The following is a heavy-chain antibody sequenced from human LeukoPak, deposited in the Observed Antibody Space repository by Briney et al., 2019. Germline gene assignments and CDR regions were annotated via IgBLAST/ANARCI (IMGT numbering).Heavy chain of an antibody. CDR3: ARDGDYSRWPIIDY. CDR2: ISSSSSYI. V-gene: IGHV3-21*01. CDR1: GFTFSSYS. J-gene: IGHJ4*02. D-gene: IGHD4-17*01. Sequence: GGSLRLSCAASGFTFSSYSMNWVRQAPGKGLEWVSSISSSSSYIYYADSVKGRFTISRDNAKTSLYLQMNSLRAEDTAVYYCARDGDYSRWPIIDYWGQGTLVTVSS.